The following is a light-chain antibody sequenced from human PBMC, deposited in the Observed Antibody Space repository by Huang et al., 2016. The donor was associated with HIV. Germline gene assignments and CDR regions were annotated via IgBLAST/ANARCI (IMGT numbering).Light chain of an antibody. J-gene: IGKJ2*01. CDR3: QQYNNWPRT. CDR2: GAS. V-gene: IGKV3-15*01. Sequence: ERVMTQSPDTLSVSPGERATLYCRASQYVSSNLAWYQQKPGQAPRLLVYGASTRVIDIPARFSGSGSGTEFILTISSLQSEDSAVYYCQQYNNWPRTFGQGTKLEIK. CDR1: QYVSSN.